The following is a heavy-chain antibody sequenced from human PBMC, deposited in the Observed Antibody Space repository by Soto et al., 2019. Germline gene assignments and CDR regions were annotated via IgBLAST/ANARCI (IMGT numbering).Heavy chain of an antibody. J-gene: IGHJ3*02. Sequence: GGSLRLSCAASGFTFSSYSMNWVRQAPGKGLEWVPYISSSSSTIYYADSVKGRFTISRDNAKNSLYLQMNSLRAEDTAVYYCARGEFYDYIWGSYSYVDAFDIWGQGTMVTVSS. V-gene: IGHV3-48*01. CDR2: ISSSSSTI. D-gene: IGHD3-16*02. CDR1: GFTFSSYS. CDR3: ARGEFYDYIWGSYSYVDAFDI.